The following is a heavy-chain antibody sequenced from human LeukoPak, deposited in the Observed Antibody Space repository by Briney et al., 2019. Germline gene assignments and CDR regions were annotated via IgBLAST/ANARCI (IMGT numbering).Heavy chain of an antibody. CDR3: ARGRGPSRLVVVPAATAVDY. CDR2: ISSSSSYI. Sequence: GGSLRLSCAASGFTFSSYNMNWVRQAPGKGLEWVSSISSSSSYIYYADSVKGRFTISRDNAKNSLYLQMNSLRAEDTAVYYCARGRGPSRLVVVPAATAVDYWGQGTLVTVSS. CDR1: GFTFSSYN. D-gene: IGHD2-2*01. J-gene: IGHJ4*02. V-gene: IGHV3-21*01.